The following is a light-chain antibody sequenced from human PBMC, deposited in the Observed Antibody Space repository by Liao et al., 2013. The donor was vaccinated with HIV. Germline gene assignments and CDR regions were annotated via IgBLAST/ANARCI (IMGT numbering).Light chain of an antibody. CDR1: NIQIIS. J-gene: IGLJ3*02. V-gene: IGLV3-21*03. Sequence: SYELSQPPSVSVAPGKTATLTCGGDNIQIISVHWYQQKPERFSGSNSGNTATLTISRVEAGDEADYYCQVWDSSTDHRVFGGGTKLTVL. CDR3: QVWDSSTDHRV.